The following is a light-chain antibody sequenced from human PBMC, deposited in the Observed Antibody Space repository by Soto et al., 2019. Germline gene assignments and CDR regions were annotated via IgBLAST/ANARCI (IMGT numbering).Light chain of an antibody. CDR3: QPYNSYWT. V-gene: IGKV1-5*01. Sequence: DIRMTQSPSTLSGSVVDSRTRTCRASQSISSWLAWYQQKPGKDPNLLIYDDSSLESGVQSRFSGSGSGTEFTLTISSLQPDDFATYYCQPYNSYWTFGTGTQVDIK. CDR2: DDS. J-gene: IGKJ1*01. CDR1: QSISSW.